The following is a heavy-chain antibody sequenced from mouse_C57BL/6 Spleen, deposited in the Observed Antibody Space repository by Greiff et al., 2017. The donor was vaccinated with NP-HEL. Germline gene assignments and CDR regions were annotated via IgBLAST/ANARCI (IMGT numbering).Heavy chain of an antibody. CDR1: GYSFTSYY. CDR2: IYPGSGNT. V-gene: IGHV1-66*01. Sequence: VQLQQSGPELVKPGASVKISCKASGYSFTSYYIHWVKQWPGQGLEWIGWIYPGSGNTKYNEKFKGKATLTAVTSSSTAYMQLSSLTSEDSAVYYCARGDSNSFAYWGQGTLVTVSA. CDR3: ARGDSNSFAY. D-gene: IGHD2-5*01. J-gene: IGHJ3*01.